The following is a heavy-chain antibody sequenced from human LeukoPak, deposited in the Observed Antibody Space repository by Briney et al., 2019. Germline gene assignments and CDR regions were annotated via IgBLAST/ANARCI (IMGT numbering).Heavy chain of an antibody. CDR1: GGSISSSSYY. Sequence: SETLSLTCTVSGGSISSSSYYWGWIRQPPGKGLEWIGSIYYSGSTYYNPSLKSRVTISVDTSKNQFSLKLSSVTAADTAVYYCARSPMGNLDVWGKGTTVTVSS. J-gene: IGHJ6*04. V-gene: IGHV4-39*01. CDR3: ARSPMGNLDV. CDR2: IYYSGST. D-gene: IGHD1-14*01.